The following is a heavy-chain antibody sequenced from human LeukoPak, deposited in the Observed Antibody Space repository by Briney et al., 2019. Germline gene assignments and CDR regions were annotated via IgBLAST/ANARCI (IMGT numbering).Heavy chain of an antibody. Sequence: PGGPLRLSCAASGFTFSSYSMNWVRQAPGKGLEWVSSISSSSSYIYYADSVKGRFTISRDNAKNSLYLQMNSLRAEDTAVYYCARNYGSGSYYNFGYWGQGTLVTVSS. D-gene: IGHD3-10*01. CDR1: GFTFSSYS. CDR3: ARNYGSGSYYNFGY. J-gene: IGHJ4*02. CDR2: ISSSSSYI. V-gene: IGHV3-21*01.